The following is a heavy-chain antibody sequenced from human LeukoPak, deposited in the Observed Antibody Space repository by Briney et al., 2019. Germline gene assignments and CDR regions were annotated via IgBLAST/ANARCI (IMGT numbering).Heavy chain of an antibody. D-gene: IGHD3-22*01. CDR3: ARSSDSSGYYDYFDY. CDR1: GYSFTSYW. CDR2: IYPGDSDT. V-gene: IGHV5-51*03. Sequence: GESLKISCKGSGYSFTSYWIGWVRQMPGKGLEWMAIIYPGDSDTRYSPSFQGQVTISADKSTNTAYLQWSSLKASDTAMYYCARSSDSSGYYDYFDYWGQGTLVTVSS. J-gene: IGHJ4*02.